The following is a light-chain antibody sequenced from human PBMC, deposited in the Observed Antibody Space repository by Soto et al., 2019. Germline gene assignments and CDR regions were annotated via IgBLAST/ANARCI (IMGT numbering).Light chain of an antibody. Sequence: QSVLPQPASVSGSPGQSIAISCTGTSSDVGAYNSVSWYQQYPGKAPKLMIHDVSNRPSGVSDRFSGSKSGNTASLTISGLQADYEANYYCSSYKGSYSYVFGSGTKVTVL. CDR2: DVS. CDR1: SSDVGAYNS. J-gene: IGLJ1*01. CDR3: SSYKGSYSYV. V-gene: IGLV2-14*01.